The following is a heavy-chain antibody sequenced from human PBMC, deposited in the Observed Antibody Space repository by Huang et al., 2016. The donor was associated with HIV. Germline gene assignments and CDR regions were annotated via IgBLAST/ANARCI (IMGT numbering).Heavy chain of an antibody. CDR2: IYFSGGT. CDR1: GDSVSRASYY. CDR3: VSHGSGTADY. Sequence: QVQLQESGPGLVKPSETLSLSCTVSGDSVSRASYYWSWIRQPQGRGLDWLGYIYFSGGTNDTPSLKSRVTISIDTSKNQFSLRLSSVTAADTAVYYCVSHGSGTADYWGQGTLVTVSS. D-gene: IGHD3-10*01. V-gene: IGHV4-61*01. J-gene: IGHJ4*02.